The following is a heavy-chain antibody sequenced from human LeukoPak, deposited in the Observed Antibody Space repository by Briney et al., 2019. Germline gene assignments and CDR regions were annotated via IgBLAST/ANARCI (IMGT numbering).Heavy chain of an antibody. D-gene: IGHD3-10*01. CDR2: INPNSGGT. Sequence: ASVKVSCKASGYTFTGYYMHWVRQAPGQGLEWMGWINPNSGGTNYAQKFQGRVTMTRDTSISTAYMELSRLRSDDTAVYYCARVEYYGSGSYPDYWGQGTLVTVSS. CDR3: ARVEYYGSGSYPDY. J-gene: IGHJ4*02. V-gene: IGHV1-2*02. CDR1: GYTFTGYY.